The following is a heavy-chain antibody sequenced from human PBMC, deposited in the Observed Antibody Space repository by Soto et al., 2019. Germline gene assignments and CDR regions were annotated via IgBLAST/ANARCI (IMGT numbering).Heavy chain of an antibody. CDR2: IYPGDSDT. Sequence: GESLKISCKASGYTFSRYWIAWVRQMPGKGLEWLGIIYPGDSDTRYSPSFRGQVTMSADKSTSTAYLQWSSLTASDSAIYFCARRLNLEVAGHWRYDYWGQGTLVTVSS. CDR3: ARRLNLEVAGHWRYDY. D-gene: IGHD6-13*01. CDR1: GYTFSRYW. V-gene: IGHV5-51*01. J-gene: IGHJ4*02.